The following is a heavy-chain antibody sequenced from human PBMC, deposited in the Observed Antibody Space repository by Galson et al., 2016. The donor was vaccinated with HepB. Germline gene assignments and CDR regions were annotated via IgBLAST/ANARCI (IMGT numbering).Heavy chain of an antibody. V-gene: IGHV3-9*01. CDR2: ISWNSGSI. CDR3: AKDIQPYGSGSSPGH. Sequence: SLRLSCAASGFTFDDYAMHWVRQAPGKGLEWVSGISWNSGSIGYADSVKGRFTISRDNAKNSLYLQMNSLRAEDTALYYCAKDIQPYGSGSSPGHWGQGTTVTVSS. D-gene: IGHD3-10*01. CDR1: GFTFDDYA. J-gene: IGHJ6*02.